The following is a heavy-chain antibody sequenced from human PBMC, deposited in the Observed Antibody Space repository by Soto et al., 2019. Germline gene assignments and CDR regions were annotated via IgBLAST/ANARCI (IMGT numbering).Heavy chain of an antibody. CDR2: IYYSGNT. CDR3: ARRSRGRCCNY. D-gene: IGHD2-15*01. V-gene: IGHV4-39*01. J-gene: IGHJ4*02. CDR1: GGSVYSDGYY. Sequence: SKTLSLTCTVSGGSVYSDGYYWGWIRQSPGKGLEWIGNIYYSGNTYYNPSLKSRVTISIDTSKNQFSLQLTSVTAADTAVYYCARRSRGRCCNYWGRG.